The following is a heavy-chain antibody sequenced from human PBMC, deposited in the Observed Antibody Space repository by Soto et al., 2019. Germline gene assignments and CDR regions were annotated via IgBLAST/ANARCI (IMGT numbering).Heavy chain of an antibody. CDR3: TRERAYYDSSGYYYVVFDY. Sequence: SLRLSCTASGFTFGDYAMSWVRQAPGKGLEWVGFIRSKAYGGTTEYAASVKGRFTISRDDSKSIAYLQMNSLKTEDTAVYYCTRERAYYDSSGYYYVVFDYWGQGTLVTVSS. D-gene: IGHD3-22*01. J-gene: IGHJ4*02. V-gene: IGHV3-49*04. CDR1: GFTFGDYA. CDR2: IRSKAYGGTT.